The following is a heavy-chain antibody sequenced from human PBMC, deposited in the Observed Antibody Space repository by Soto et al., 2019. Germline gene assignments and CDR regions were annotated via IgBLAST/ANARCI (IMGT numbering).Heavy chain of an antibody. V-gene: IGHV3-66*01. CDR1: GFTVSNNY. D-gene: IGHD6-6*01. J-gene: IGHJ4*02. CDR2: IYSGGST. Sequence: SLRLSCAASGFTVSNNYMSWVRQAPGKGLEWVSVIYSGGSTYYADSVKGRFTISRDNSKNTLYLQMNSLRAEDTAVYYCARDHSSSFGSDYWGQGILVTVS. CDR3: ARDHSSSFGSDY.